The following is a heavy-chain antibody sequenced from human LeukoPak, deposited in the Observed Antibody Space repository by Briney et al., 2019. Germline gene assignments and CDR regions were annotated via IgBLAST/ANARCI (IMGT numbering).Heavy chain of an antibody. V-gene: IGHV3-33*01. CDR2: IWYDGSNK. CDR1: GFTFSSYG. Sequence: GGFLRLSCAASGFTFSSYGMHWVRQAPGKGLEWVAAIWYDGSNKYYADSVKGRFTISRDNSKNTLYLQMNSLRAEDTAVYYCARDIPPTVVPAAIAGRSYYYYGMDVWGQGTTVTVSS. D-gene: IGHD2-2*02. CDR3: ARDIPPTVVPAAIAGRSYYYYGMDV. J-gene: IGHJ6*02.